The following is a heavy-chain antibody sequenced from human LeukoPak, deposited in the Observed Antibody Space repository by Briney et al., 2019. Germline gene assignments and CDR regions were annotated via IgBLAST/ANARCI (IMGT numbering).Heavy chain of an antibody. V-gene: IGHV4-59*01. D-gene: IGHD3-10*01. CDR2: IYYSGST. Sequence: PSETMSLTCTVSGGSISSYYWSWIRQPPGKGLEWIGYIYYSGSTNYNPSLKSRVTISVDTSKIQFSLKLSSVTAADTAVYYCARGGSGSYPNWFDPWGQGTLVTVSS. CDR3: ARGGSGSYPNWFDP. J-gene: IGHJ5*02. CDR1: GGSISSYY.